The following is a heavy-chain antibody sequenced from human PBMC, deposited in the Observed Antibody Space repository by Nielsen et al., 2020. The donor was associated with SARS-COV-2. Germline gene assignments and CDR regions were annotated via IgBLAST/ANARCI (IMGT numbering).Heavy chain of an antibody. CDR2: ISSSSSYI. V-gene: IGHV3-21*01. CDR1: GFTFSSYS. J-gene: IGHJ4*02. CDR3: ARDVYDILTGYSPPGY. D-gene: IGHD3-9*01. Sequence: GESLKISCAASGFTFSSYSMNWVRQAPGKGLEWVSSISSSSSYIYYADSVKGRFTISRDNAKNSLYLQMNSLRAEDTAVHYCARDVYDILTGYSPPGYWGQGTLVTVSS.